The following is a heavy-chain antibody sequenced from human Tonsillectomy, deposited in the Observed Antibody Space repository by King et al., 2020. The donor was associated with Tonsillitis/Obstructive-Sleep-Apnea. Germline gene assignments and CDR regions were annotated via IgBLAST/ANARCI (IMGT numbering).Heavy chain of an antibody. CDR1: GYTFTGYY. CDR2: INPNSGGT. CDR3: AREVWSGYYAGSYYGMDV. D-gene: IGHD3-3*01. Sequence: VQLVQSGPEVKKPGASVKVSCKASGYTFTGYYMHWVRQAPGQGLEWMGWINPNSGGTNYAQKFQGRVTMTRDTSISTAYMELSRLGSDDTAVYYCAREVWSGYYAGSYYGMDVWGQGTTVTVSS. V-gene: IGHV1-2*02. J-gene: IGHJ6*02.